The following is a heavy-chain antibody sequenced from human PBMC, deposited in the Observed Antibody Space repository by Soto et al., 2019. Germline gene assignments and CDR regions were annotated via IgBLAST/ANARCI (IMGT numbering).Heavy chain of an antibody. Sequence: PSETLSLTCTVSGGSISDDSYWSWICQTPGKGLEWIGYIYHTGNTYYNPSLRSRVSISVDKSKSQFSLKLISVTAADTAVYFCARDEYQLLSSVSWFDSWGQGTLVTVSS. CDR1: GGSISDDSY. CDR3: ARDEYQLLSSVSWFDS. CDR2: IYHTGNT. J-gene: IGHJ5*01. D-gene: IGHD2-2*01. V-gene: IGHV4-30-4*01.